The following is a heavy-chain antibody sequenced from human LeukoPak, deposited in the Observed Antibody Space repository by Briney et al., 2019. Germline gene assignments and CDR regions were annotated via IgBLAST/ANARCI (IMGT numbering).Heavy chain of an antibody. D-gene: IGHD6-19*01. CDR2: IYSGGST. CDR3: AKDPARIAVAVRYFDY. Sequence: GGSLRLSCAASGFIVSSDYMSWLRQAPGKGLEWVSVIYSGGSTFYADSVKGRFTISRDDSKNTLYLQMNSLRAEDTAVYYCAKDPARIAVAVRYFDYWGQGTLVTVSS. CDR1: GFIVSSDY. V-gene: IGHV3-66*02. J-gene: IGHJ4*02.